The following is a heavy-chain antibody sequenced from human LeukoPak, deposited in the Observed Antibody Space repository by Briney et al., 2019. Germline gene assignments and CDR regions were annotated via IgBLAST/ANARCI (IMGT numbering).Heavy chain of an antibody. D-gene: IGHD3-10*01. J-gene: IGHJ4*02. V-gene: IGHV3-33*01. CDR1: GCNFGVYG. CDR3: ARDFGVGRYFDY. CDR2: IGHDGKYL. Sequence: GGSLRLSCAESGCNFGVYGMRWVRKAPGKGLEWVGVIGHDGKYLKYVDSVRGRFTMSRDNSRNTLDLQMNGLRLEDTALYYCARDFGVGRYFDYCGQGTLVTVSS.